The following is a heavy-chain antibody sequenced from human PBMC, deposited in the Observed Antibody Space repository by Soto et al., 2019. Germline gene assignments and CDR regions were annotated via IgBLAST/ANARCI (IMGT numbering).Heavy chain of an antibody. CDR2: ISAYNGNT. CDR1: GYTFTSYG. V-gene: IGHV1-18*01. J-gene: IGHJ4*02. D-gene: IGHD6-13*01. CDR3: ARDRVAADQIQVRDDD. Sequence: GASVKVSCKASGYTFTSYGISWVRQAPGQGLEWMGWISAYNGNTNYAQKLQGGVTMTTDTSTSTAYMELRSLRSDDTAVYYCARDRVAADQIQVRDDDWGQGTLVTVSS.